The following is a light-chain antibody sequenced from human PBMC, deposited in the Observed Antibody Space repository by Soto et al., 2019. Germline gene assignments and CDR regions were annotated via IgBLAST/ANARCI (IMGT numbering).Light chain of an antibody. CDR3: QVWDGATDRPV. V-gene: IGLV3-21*01. CDR1: DIGSKS. J-gene: IGLJ2*01. CDR2: YDS. Sequence: SSELTQSPSVSVAPGETATITCGGNDIGSKSVHWYQQKPGRAPIMVISYDSARPSGIPERFSGSNSGGSATLTISGVEVGDEADYYCQVWDGATDRPVFGGGTKVTVL.